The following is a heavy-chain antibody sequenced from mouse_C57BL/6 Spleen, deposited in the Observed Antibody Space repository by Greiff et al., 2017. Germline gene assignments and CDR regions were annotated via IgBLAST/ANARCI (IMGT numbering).Heavy chain of an antibody. CDR3: ASSGVTTVVGYFDV. CDR2: IDPSDSYT. Sequence: QVQLQQPGAELVMPGASVKLSCKASGYTFTSYWMHWVKQRPGQGLEWIGEIDPSDSYTNYNQKFKGKSTLTVDKSSSTAYMQLSSLTSEDSAVYYCASSGVTTVVGYFDVWGTGTTVTVSS. D-gene: IGHD1-1*01. V-gene: IGHV1-69*01. CDR1: GYTFTSYW. J-gene: IGHJ1*03.